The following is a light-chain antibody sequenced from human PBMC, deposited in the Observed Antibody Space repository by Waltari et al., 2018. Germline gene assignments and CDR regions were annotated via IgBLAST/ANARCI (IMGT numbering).Light chain of an antibody. CDR2: AAS. V-gene: IGKV1-9*01. CDR3: QQLDTYPPWT. J-gene: IGKJ1*01. Sequence: DIQLTQAPSFLAASVGDRVTVTCRASQGISNSLAWYQQKPGRAPKLLLYAASTLQSGVPSRFSGIGSGTAFALTISSLQPEDFATYYCQQLDTYPPWTFGQGTKVELK. CDR1: QGISNS.